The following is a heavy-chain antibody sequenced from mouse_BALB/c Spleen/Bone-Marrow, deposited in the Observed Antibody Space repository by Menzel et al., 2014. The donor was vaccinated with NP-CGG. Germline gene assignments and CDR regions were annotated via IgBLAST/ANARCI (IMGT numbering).Heavy chain of an antibody. CDR1: GYTFTSYY. J-gene: IGHJ2*01. D-gene: IGHD2-1*01. Sequence: LQESGAEPVKPGASVKLSCKASGYTFTSYYMYWVKQRPGQGLEWIGEINPSNGGTNFNEKFKSKATLTVDKSSSTAYMQLSSLTSEDSAVYYCTRYGNYYFDYWGQGTTLTVSS. CDR2: INPSNGGT. V-gene: IGHV1S81*02. CDR3: TRYGNYYFDY.